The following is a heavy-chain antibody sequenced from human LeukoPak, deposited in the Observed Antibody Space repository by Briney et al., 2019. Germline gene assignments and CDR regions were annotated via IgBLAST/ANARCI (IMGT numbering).Heavy chain of an antibody. D-gene: IGHD2/OR15-2a*01. CDR3: AKGGGAALLDYFDY. Sequence: GGSLRLSCAASGFTFSSYGMHWVRQAPGKGLEWVAVLSYDGSNKYYADSVKGRFIISRDNSKNTLYLQMNSLRAEDTAVYYCAKGGGAALLDYFDYWGQGTLVTVSS. V-gene: IGHV3-30*18. CDR2: LSYDGSNK. J-gene: IGHJ4*02. CDR1: GFTFSSYG.